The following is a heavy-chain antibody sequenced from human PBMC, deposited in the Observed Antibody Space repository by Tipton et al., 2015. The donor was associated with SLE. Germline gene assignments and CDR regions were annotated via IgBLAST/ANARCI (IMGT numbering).Heavy chain of an antibody. V-gene: IGHV3-48*03. D-gene: IGHD5/OR15-5a*01. CDR3: ARSTFAPGAFDI. Sequence: SLRLSCAASGFTFSSYEMSWVRQAPGKGLEWVSYISSSGSTIYYADSVKGRFTISRDNAKNSLYLQMNSLRAEDTAVYYCARSTFAPGAFDIWGQGTMVTVSS. CDR2: ISSSGSTI. CDR1: GFTFSSYE. J-gene: IGHJ3*02.